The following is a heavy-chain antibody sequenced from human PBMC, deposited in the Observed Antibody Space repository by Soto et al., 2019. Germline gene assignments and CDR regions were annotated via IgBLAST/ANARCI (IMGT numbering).Heavy chain of an antibody. V-gene: IGHV3-30-3*01. CDR2: ISYDGSNK. CDR3: ARARIQRATPYFDY. CDR1: GLSFSSYS. D-gene: IGHD1-26*01. J-gene: IGHJ4*02. Sequence: GRSLWLSCAASGLSFSSYSTHWDRQAPGKGLEWVAVISYDGSNKYYADSVKGRFTISRDNSKNTLYLQMNSLRAEDTAVYYCARARIQRATPYFDYWGQGTLVTVS.